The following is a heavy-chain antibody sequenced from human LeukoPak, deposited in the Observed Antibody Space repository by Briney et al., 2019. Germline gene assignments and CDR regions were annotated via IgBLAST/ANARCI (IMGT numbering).Heavy chain of an antibody. J-gene: IGHJ6*02. D-gene: IGHD6-19*01. CDR2: IYSGGST. CDR3: ARDRLAVAGNYYYYSGMDV. V-gene: IGHV3-53*01. CDR1: GFTVSSNY. Sequence: GGSLRLSCAASGFTVSSNYMSWVRQAPGKGLEWVSVIYSGGSTYYADSVKGRFTISRDNSKNTLYLQMNSLRAEDTAVYYCARDRLAVAGNYYYYSGMDVWGQGTTVTVSS.